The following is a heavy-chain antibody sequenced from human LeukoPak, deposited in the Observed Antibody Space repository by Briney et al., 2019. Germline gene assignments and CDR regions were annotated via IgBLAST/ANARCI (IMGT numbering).Heavy chain of an antibody. CDR2: INPSGGST. CDR1: GYTFTSYY. J-gene: IGHJ4*02. CDR3: ARGRKVVVKVRGIDY. D-gene: IGHD3-22*01. V-gene: IGHV1-46*01. Sequence: ASVKVSRKASGYTFTSYYMHWVRQAPGQGLEWMGIINPSGGSTSYAQKFQGRVTMTRDTSTSTVYMELSSLRSEDTAVYYCARGRKVVVKVRGIDYWGQGTLVTVSS.